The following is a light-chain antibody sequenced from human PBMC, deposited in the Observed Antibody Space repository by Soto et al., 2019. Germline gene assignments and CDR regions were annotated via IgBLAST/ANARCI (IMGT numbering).Light chain of an antibody. CDR3: QQYGSSPPT. Sequence: EIVLTQSPGTLSLSPGERATLSCRASQSVSSSYVAWYQLKPGQAPRLFIYGASSRATGIPDRFSGSGSGTYFTRSISRLAPEDFAVYYGQQYGSSPPTCGGGTKVEIK. V-gene: IGKV3-20*01. CDR1: QSVSSSY. CDR2: GAS. J-gene: IGKJ4*01.